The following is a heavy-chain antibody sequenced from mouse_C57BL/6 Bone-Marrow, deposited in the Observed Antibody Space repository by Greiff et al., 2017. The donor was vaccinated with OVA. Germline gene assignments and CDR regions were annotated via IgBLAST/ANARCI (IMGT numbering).Heavy chain of an antibody. CDR1: GFTFSSYG. J-gene: IGHJ2*01. D-gene: IGHD4-1*01. CDR3: ARPGYYFDY. V-gene: IGHV5-6*02. Sequence: EVMLVESGGDLVKPGGSLKLSCAASGFTFSSYGMSWVRQTPDNRLEWVATISSGGSYTYYPDSVKGRFTISRDNAKNTLYLQMSSLKSEDTAMYYCARPGYYFDYWGQGTTLTVSS. CDR2: ISSGGSYT.